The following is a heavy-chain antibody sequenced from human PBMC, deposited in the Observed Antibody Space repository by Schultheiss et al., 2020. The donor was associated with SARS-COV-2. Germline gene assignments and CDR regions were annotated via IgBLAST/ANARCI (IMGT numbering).Heavy chain of an antibody. CDR3: ARVGGGVPFYDFWSGYHFDY. D-gene: IGHD3-3*01. CDR2: ISSSSSYI. CDR1: GFTFSSYS. J-gene: IGHJ4*02. V-gene: IGHV3-21*01. Sequence: GESLKISCAASGFTFSSYSMNWVRQAPGKGLEWVSSISSSSSYIYYADSVKGRFTISRDNAKNSLYLQMNSLRDEDTAVYYCARVGGGVPFYDFWSGYHFDYWGQGTLVTVSS.